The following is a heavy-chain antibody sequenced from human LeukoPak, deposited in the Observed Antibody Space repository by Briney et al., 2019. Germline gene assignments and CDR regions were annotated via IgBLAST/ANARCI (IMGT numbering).Heavy chain of an antibody. Sequence: GESLKISCKGSGYSFTSYWIGWVRQVPGKGLEWMGIIYPGDSDTRYSPSFQGQVTISADKSISTAYLQWSSLKASDTAIYYCARRGSSGWSRGPYFDYWGQGTLVTVSS. CDR3: ARRGSSGWSRGPYFDY. CDR1: GYSFTSYW. D-gene: IGHD6-19*01. V-gene: IGHV5-51*01. CDR2: IYPGDSDT. J-gene: IGHJ4*02.